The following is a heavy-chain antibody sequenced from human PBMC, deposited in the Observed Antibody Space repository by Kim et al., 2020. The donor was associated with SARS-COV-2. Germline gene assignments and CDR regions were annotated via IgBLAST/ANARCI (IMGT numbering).Heavy chain of an antibody. D-gene: IGHD3-10*01. J-gene: IGHJ4*02. V-gene: IGHV3-66*01. Sequence: VKGRFTISRDNSKNTLYLQMNSLRAEDTAVYYCARGSYYYGSGDPYYFDYWGQGTLVTVSS. CDR3: ARGSYYYGSGDPYYFDY.